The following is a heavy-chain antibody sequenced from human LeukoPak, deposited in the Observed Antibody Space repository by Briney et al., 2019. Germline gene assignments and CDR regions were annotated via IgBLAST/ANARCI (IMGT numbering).Heavy chain of an antibody. CDR1: GFTFNNYA. CDR2: LSGSGGSR. J-gene: IGHJ4*02. V-gene: IGHV3-23*01. D-gene: IGHD7-27*01. Sequence: GGSLRLSCAASGFTFNNYAMGWVRQAPGKGLEGVSVLSGSGGSRYYADSGKGRFTISRDNSKNALYLQMNSLRADDTAIYYGAKEAPGHFDYWGQGSLVTVS. CDR3: AKEAPGHFDY.